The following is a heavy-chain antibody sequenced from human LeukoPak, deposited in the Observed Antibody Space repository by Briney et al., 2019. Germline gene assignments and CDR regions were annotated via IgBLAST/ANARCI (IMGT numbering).Heavy chain of an antibody. D-gene: IGHD3-10*01. CDR3: AREAPYYYGSGSYFWFDP. CDR1: SGSFSGYY. CDR2: IDHSGST. V-gene: IGHV4-34*01. J-gene: IGHJ5*02. Sequence: PSETLSLTCAVYSGSFSGYYWSWIRQPPGKGLEWIGEIDHSGSTKYNPSLKSRVTISVDTSKNQFSLKLSSVTAADTAVYYCAREAPYYYGSGSYFWFDPWGQGTLVTVSS.